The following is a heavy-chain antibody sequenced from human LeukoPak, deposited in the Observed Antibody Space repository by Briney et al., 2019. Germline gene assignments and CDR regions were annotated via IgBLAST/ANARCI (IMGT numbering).Heavy chain of an antibody. CDR2: IYPGDSDT. CDR3: ARSLAVAGTGDAFDI. J-gene: IGHJ3*02. V-gene: IGHV5-51*01. D-gene: IGHD6-19*01. Sequence: GESLKISCKGSGYSFTSYWIGWVRQMPGKGLEWMVIIYPGDSDTRYSPSFQGQVTISADKSISTAYLQWSSLKASDTAMYYCARSLAVAGTGDAFDIWGQGTMVTVSS. CDR1: GYSFTSYW.